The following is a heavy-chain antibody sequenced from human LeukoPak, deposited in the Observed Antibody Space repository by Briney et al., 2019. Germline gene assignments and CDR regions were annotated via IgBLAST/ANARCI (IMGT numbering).Heavy chain of an antibody. CDR2: ISSSSSYI. V-gene: IGHV3-21*01. CDR3: AREGCSSTSCYTSDAFDI. CDR1: GFTFSSYS. J-gene: IGHJ3*02. Sequence: GGSLRLSCAASGFTFSSYSMNWVRQAPGKGLEWVSSISSSSSYIYYADSVKGRFTISRDNAKNSLYLQMNSLRAEDTAVYYCAREGCSSTSCYTSDAFDIWGQGTMVTVSS. D-gene: IGHD2-2*02.